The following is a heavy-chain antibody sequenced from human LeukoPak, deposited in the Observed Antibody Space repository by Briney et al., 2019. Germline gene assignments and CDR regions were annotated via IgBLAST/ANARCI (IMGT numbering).Heavy chain of an antibody. CDR3: ASAVLFGEFQPHDY. D-gene: IGHD3-10*01. V-gene: IGHV3-30-3*01. CDR1: GFTFSSYA. Sequence: GRSLRLSCAASGFTFSSYAMHWVRQAPGKGLEWVAVISYDGSNKYYADSVKGRFTISRDNSKNTLYLQMNSLRDEDTAVYYCASAVLFGEFQPHDYWGQGTLVTVSS. CDR2: ISYDGSNK. J-gene: IGHJ4*02.